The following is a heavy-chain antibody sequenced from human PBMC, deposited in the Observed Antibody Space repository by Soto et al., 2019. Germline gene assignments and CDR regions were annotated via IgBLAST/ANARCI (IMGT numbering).Heavy chain of an antibody. D-gene: IGHD5-12*01. CDR3: AKNHRMATPFHF. CDR2: ISGSSGDGT. CDR1: GFSFSSYA. Sequence: GGSLRLSCAASGFSFSSYAMTWVRQAPGKGLEWVSGISGSSGDGTHYADSVKGRFTISRDNSKNTLYLQMNSLRAEDTAVYYCAKNHRMATPFHFWGQGTLVTVSS. J-gene: IGHJ4*02. V-gene: IGHV3-23*01.